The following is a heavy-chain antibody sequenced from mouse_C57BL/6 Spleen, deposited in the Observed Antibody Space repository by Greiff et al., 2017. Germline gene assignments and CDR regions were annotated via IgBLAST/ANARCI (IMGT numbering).Heavy chain of an antibody. Sequence: QVQLQQPGAELVKPGASVKVSCKASGYNFTSYWMHWVKQRPGQGLEWIGRIHPSDSDTNYNQKFKGKATLTVDKSSSTAYMQLSSLTSEDAAVYYCAIRWAVVAPMDYWGQGTSVTVSS. D-gene: IGHD1-1*01. CDR2: IHPSDSDT. J-gene: IGHJ4*01. CDR3: AIRWAVVAPMDY. V-gene: IGHV1-74*01. CDR1: GYNFTSYW.